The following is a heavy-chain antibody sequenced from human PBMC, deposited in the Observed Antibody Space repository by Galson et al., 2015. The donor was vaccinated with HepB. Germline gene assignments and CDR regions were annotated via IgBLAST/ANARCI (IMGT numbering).Heavy chain of an antibody. CDR2: IIPILGIA. Sequence: SVKVSCKASGGTFSSYTISWVRQAPGQGLEWMGRIIPILGIANYAQKFQGRVTITADKSTSTAYMELSSLRSEDTAVYYCASPFPVGVVESVYYYYGMDVWGQGTTVTVSS. J-gene: IGHJ6*02. V-gene: IGHV1-69*02. D-gene: IGHD2-15*01. CDR3: ASPFPVGVVESVYYYYGMDV. CDR1: GGTFSSYT.